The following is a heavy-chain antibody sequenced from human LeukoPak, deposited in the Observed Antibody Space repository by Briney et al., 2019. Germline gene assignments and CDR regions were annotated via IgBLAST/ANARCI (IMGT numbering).Heavy chain of an antibody. J-gene: IGHJ3*02. Sequence: SSETLSLTCTVSGGSISSYYWSWIRQPPGKGLEWIGYIYYSGSTNYNPSLKSRVTISVDTSKNQFSLKLSSVTAADTAVYYCARAEFALEPEIDAFDIWGQGTMVTVSS. CDR1: GGSISSYY. CDR2: IYYSGST. V-gene: IGHV4-59*08. D-gene: IGHD1-14*01. CDR3: ARAEFALEPEIDAFDI.